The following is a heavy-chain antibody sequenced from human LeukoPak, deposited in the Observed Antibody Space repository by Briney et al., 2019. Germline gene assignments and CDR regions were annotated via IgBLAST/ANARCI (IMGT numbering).Heavy chain of an antibody. CDR1: GYTFTSYD. J-gene: IGHJ6*02. V-gene: IGHV1-8*01. Sequence: HRASVTVSCKASGYTFTSYDINWVRQATGQGLEWMGWMSPSNGNTGYAQRFQGRVTMTRNASISTAYMEVSSLRSEDTAVYYCARGGDMVRGVFYGMDVWGQGTTVTVSS. CDR3: ARGGDMVRGVFYGMDV. D-gene: IGHD3-10*01. CDR2: MSPSNGNT.